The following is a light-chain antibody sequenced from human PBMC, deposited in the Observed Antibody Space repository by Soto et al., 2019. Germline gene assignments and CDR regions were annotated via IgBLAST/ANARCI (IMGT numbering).Light chain of an antibody. Sequence: QLVLTQPASVSGSPGQSITISCTGTSSDVGSYNLVSWYQQHPGKAPKLMIYEGSKRPSGVSNRFSGSKSGNTASLTISGLQAEDEADYYCCSYAGSFRVFGTGTKLTVL. J-gene: IGLJ1*01. CDR2: EGS. CDR1: SSDVGSYNL. V-gene: IGLV2-23*01. CDR3: CSYAGSFRV.